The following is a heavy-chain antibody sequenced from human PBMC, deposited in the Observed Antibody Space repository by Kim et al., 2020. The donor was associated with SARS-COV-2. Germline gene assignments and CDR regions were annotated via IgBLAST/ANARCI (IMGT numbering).Heavy chain of an antibody. D-gene: IGHD3-10*01. CDR3: ARAAEGSGSLYYFDY. J-gene: IGHJ4*02. V-gene: IGHV1-3*01. Sequence: EFQGRVTIPRDTSASTAYMELSSLRSEDTAVYYCARAAEGSGSLYYFDYWGQGTLVTVSS.